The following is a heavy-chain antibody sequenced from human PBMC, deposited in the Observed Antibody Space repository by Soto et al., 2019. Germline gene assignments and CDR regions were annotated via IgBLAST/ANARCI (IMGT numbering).Heavy chain of an antibody. CDR2: IAYDGRNK. V-gene: IGHV3-30*04. CDR3: ARELERLFDC. J-gene: IGHJ4*02. Sequence: QVQLVESGGGVVQPGRSLRLSCAASGFTFSSYAMHWVRQAPGKGLEWVAVIAYDGRNKYYADSVKGRFTISRDNSKNPLNLQMNSVIIADKAVDYRARELERLFDCGSQVRLVT. CDR1: GFTFSSYA. D-gene: IGHD1-1*01.